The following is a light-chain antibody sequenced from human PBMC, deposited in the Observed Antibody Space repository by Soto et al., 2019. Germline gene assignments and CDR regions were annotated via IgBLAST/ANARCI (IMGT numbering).Light chain of an antibody. V-gene: IGLV2-8*01. CDR1: SSDVGAYNY. CDR2: EVS. J-gene: IGLJ1*01. Sequence: QSVLTQPPSASGSLGQSVTISCTGTSSDVGAYNYVSWYQQHPGKAPKLMIYEVSKRPSGVPDRFSGSKSGNTASLTVSGLQAEDEADYYCSSYAGSNKSVFXTGTKVTVL. CDR3: SSYAGSNKSV.